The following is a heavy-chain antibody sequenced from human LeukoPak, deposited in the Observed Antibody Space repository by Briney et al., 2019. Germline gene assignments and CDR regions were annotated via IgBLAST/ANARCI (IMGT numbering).Heavy chain of an antibody. Sequence: GGSLRLSCAASGFPFNSFWMHWVRQAPGKGLVWVSDMNEYSTTIRYADSVKGRFTISRDNAKSILYLQMNNLRAEDTAVYYCARHRTYYDYVRGSYPHDYWGQGTLVTVSS. D-gene: IGHD3-16*02. CDR1: GFPFNSFW. V-gene: IGHV3-74*01. CDR3: ARHRTYYDYVRGSYPHDY. J-gene: IGHJ4*02. CDR2: MNEYSTTI.